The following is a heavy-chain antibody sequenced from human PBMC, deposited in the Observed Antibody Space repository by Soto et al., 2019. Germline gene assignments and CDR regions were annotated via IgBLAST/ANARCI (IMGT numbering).Heavy chain of an antibody. CDR2: INTGNGNT. J-gene: IGHJ4*02. Sequence: ASVKVSCKASGYTFTGYAMHWVRQAPGQRPEWIGWINTGNGNTQSSQNLQGRLTITRDTSASTVYMELSRLRSEDTAVYYCAGNFDNSGSYYTFDYWGQGTLVTVSS. D-gene: IGHD3-22*01. CDR1: GYTFTGYA. V-gene: IGHV1-3*04. CDR3: AGNFDNSGSYYTFDY.